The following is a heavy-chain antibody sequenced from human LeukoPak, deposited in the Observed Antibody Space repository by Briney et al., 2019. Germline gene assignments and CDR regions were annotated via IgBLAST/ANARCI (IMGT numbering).Heavy chain of an antibody. V-gene: IGHV1-69*06. Sequence: ASVKVSCKASGGTFSSYAISWVRQAPGQGLEWMGGIIPIFGTANYAQKFQGRVTITADKSTSTAYMELSSLRSEDTAVYCCARAADYYGSGSYPYYFDYWGQGTLVTVSS. J-gene: IGHJ4*02. CDR1: GGTFSSYA. CDR2: IIPIFGTA. D-gene: IGHD3-10*01. CDR3: ARAADYYGSGSYPYYFDY.